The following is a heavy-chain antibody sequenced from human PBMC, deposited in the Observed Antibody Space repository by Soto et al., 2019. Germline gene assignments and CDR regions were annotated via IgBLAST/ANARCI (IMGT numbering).Heavy chain of an antibody. J-gene: IGHJ6*02. CDR3: ARLGGYCSGGSCPYGMDV. CDR1: GFTFSSYS. Sequence: GGSLRLSCAASGFTFSSYSMNWVRQAPGKGLEWVSSISSSSSYIYYADSVKGRFTISRDNAKNSLYLQMNSLRAEDTAVYYCARLGGYCSGGSCPYGMDVWGQGTTVTVSS. V-gene: IGHV3-21*01. CDR2: ISSSSSYI. D-gene: IGHD2-15*01.